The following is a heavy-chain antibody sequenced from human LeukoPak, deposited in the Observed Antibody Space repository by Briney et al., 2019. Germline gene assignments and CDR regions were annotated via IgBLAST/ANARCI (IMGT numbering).Heavy chain of an antibody. Sequence: PSETLSLTCTVSGGSISSSSYYWGWIRQPPGKGLEWIGSIYYSGSTYYNPSLKSRVTISVDTSKNQFSLKLSSVTAADTAVYYCARKYSSGWTGSYGVANYYYYYYMDVWGKGTTVTISS. CDR2: IYYSGST. D-gene: IGHD6-19*01. V-gene: IGHV4-39*01. CDR3: ARKYSSGWTGSYGVANYYYYYYMDV. J-gene: IGHJ6*03. CDR1: GGSISSSSYY.